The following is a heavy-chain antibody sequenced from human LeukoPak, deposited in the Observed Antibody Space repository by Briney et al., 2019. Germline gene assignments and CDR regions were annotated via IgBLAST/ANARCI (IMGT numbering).Heavy chain of an antibody. CDR2: INAGNGNT. D-gene: IGHD6-13*01. CDR1: GYTFTGYY. Sequence: ASVKVSCKASGYTFTGYYMHWVRQAPGQGLEWMGWINAGNGNTKYSQKFQGRVTITRDTSASTAYMELSSLRSEDTAVYYCASLSRDTPLIYSSSWYLLDPWGQGTLVTVSS. V-gene: IGHV1/OR15-3*02. J-gene: IGHJ5*02. CDR3: ASLSRDTPLIYSSSWYLLDP.